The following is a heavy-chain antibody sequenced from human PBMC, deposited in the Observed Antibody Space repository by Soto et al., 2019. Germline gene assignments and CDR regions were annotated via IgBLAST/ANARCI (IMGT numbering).Heavy chain of an antibody. V-gene: IGHV5-51*01. Sequence: GESLKISCKASGYIFTDYWMAWVRQMPGKGLEWMGTIYPGDSDTRYSPSFQGQVTISADKSISTAYLQWTGLKASDTAIYYCAGRAFDVWGQGTVVTVSS. CDR1: GYIFTDYW. CDR3: AGRAFDV. CDR2: IYPGDSDT. J-gene: IGHJ3*01.